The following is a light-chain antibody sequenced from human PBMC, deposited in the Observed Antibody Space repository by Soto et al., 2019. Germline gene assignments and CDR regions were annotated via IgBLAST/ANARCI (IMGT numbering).Light chain of an antibody. Sequence: QSALTQPASVSASPGQSITISCAGTSSDVGAYNSVSWYQQHPGKAPKLIIFDVNNRPSGVSNRFSGSKSGNTASLTISGLQAEDKADYYCSSYTTRTTLAFGGGTKLTVL. CDR2: DVN. CDR1: SSDVGAYNS. V-gene: IGLV2-14*03. CDR3: SSYTTRTTLA. J-gene: IGLJ2*01.